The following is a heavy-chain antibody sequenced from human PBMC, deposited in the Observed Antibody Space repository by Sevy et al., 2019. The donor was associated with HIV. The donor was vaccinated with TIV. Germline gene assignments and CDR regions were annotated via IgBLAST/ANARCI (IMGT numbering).Heavy chain of an antibody. J-gene: IGHJ6*02. Sequence: GGSLRLSCAASGFTFSSYDMHWVRQAPGKGLEWVAIILHDGSYREYVDSVRGRLTMSRDNSKNTRYLQMNGLSIEDTAVYYSAKNRLPGGSYFSRHGLDVWGRGTTVTVSS. D-gene: IGHD3-10*01. V-gene: IGHV3-30*18. CDR1: GFTFSSYD. CDR3: AKNRLPGGSYFSRHGLDV. CDR2: ILHDGSYR.